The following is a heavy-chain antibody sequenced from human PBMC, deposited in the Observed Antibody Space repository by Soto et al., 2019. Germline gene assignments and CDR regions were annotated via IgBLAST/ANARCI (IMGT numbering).Heavy chain of an antibody. CDR3: AKDFLESPVVVTAMQDY. CDR1: GFTFSSYA. Sequence: GGSLRLSCAATGFTFSSYAMSWVRQAPGKGLEWVSAISGSGGSTYYADSVKGRFTISRDNSKNTLYLQMNSLRAEDTAVYYCAKDFLESPVVVTAMQDYWGQGTLVTVSS. V-gene: IGHV3-23*01. CDR2: ISGSGGST. D-gene: IGHD2-21*02. J-gene: IGHJ4*02.